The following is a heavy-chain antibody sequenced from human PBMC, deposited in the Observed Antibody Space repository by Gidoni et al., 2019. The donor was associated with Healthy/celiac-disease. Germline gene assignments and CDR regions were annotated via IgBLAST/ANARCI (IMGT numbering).Heavy chain of an antibody. Sequence: EVQLVESGGGLVQLGWSLTPSSAASGFTFADYAMHWLRQAPGKGLEGVSGISWNSGSIGYADSVKGRFTISRDNANNSLYLQMNSVRAEDTALYYCAKDQVSSGWYEDAFDIWGQGTMVTVSS. V-gene: IGHV3-9*01. D-gene: IGHD6-19*01. CDR1: GFTFADYA. J-gene: IGHJ3*02. CDR3: AKDQVSSGWYEDAFDI. CDR2: ISWNSGSI.